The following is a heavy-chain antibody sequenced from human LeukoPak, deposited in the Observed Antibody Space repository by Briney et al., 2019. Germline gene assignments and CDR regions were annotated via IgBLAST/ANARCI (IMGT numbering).Heavy chain of an antibody. Sequence: ASVKASCKVSGYTLTELSMHWVRQAPGKGLEWMGGFDPEDGETIYAQKFQGRVTMTEDTSTDTAYMELSSLRSEDTAVYYCATPFSGSYPLDAFDIWGQGTMVTVSS. V-gene: IGHV1-24*01. J-gene: IGHJ3*02. CDR2: FDPEDGET. CDR3: ATPFSGSYPLDAFDI. CDR1: GYTLTELS. D-gene: IGHD1-26*01.